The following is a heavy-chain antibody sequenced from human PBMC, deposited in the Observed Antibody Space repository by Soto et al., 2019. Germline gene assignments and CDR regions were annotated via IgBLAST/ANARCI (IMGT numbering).Heavy chain of an antibody. CDR3: ARTAYAYSPFDF. CDR2: IYSDGGA. J-gene: IGHJ4*02. Sequence: GGSLRLSCAVSGLPFSRNYMSWVRQAPGKGLEWVSVIYSDGGAYYADSVKGRFTISRDTSKNTLHLQMNSLRAEDTAIYYCARTAYAYSPFDFWGQGTPVTVSS. CDR1: GLPFSRNY. V-gene: IGHV3-66*01. D-gene: IGHD2-2*01.